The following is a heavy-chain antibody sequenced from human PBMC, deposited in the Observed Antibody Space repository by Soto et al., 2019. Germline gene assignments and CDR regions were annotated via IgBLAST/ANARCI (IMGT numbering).Heavy chain of an antibody. J-gene: IGHJ5*02. Sequence: ASVKVSCKASGYTFTSYAMHWVRQAPGQRLEWMGWIDAGNGNTKYSQKFQGRVTITRDTSASTAYMELSSLRSEDTAVYYCARDTLYDSSGYYYVGYNWFDPWGQGTLVTVSS. CDR2: IDAGNGNT. V-gene: IGHV1-3*01. D-gene: IGHD3-22*01. CDR3: ARDTLYDSSGYYYVGYNWFDP. CDR1: GYTFTSYA.